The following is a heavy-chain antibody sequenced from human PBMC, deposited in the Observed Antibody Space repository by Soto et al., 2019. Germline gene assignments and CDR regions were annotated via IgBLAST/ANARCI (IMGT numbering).Heavy chain of an antibody. V-gene: IGHV4-31*03. Sequence: SETLSLTCTVSGGSISSGGYYWNWIRQHPGKGLEWIGYTYYSENTYYNPSLNSRLTISADTSKNQFSLKLSSVTAADTAVYYCARLSSSGWPIDSWGQGTLVTVSS. CDR3: ARLSSSGWPIDS. D-gene: IGHD6-19*01. CDR1: GGSISSGGYY. CDR2: TYYSENT. J-gene: IGHJ4*02.